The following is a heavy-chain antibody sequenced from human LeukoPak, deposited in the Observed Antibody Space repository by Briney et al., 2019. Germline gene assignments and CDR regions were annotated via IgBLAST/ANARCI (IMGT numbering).Heavy chain of an antibody. Sequence: GGSLRLSCAASGFTFSSYAMHWVRQAPGKGLEWVSGISWNSGSIGYADSVKGRFTISRDNAKNSLYLQMNSLRAEDTALCYCAPDPHFGGDYWGQGTLVTVSS. V-gene: IGHV3-9*01. CDR3: APDPHFGGDY. CDR1: GFTFSSYA. CDR2: ISWNSGSI. D-gene: IGHD3-3*01. J-gene: IGHJ4*02.